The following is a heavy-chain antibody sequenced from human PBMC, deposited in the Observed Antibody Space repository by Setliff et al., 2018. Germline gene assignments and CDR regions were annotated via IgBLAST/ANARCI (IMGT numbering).Heavy chain of an antibody. CDR2: IYYSGTT. V-gene: IGHV4-39*01. Sequence: SETLSLTCTVSGGSISSSDFYWGWIRQPPGKGLERIGSIYYSGTTYYNPSLKSPVTISIDTSKNQFSLKLSSVTAAGTAVYYCARAISGWYSAHYYYMDVWGKGTAVTVSS. D-gene: IGHD6-19*01. CDR1: GGSISSSDFY. CDR3: ARAISGWYSAHYYYMDV. J-gene: IGHJ6*03.